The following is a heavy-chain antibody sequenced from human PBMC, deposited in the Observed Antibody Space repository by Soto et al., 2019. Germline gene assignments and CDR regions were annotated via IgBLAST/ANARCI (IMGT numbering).Heavy chain of an antibody. CDR3: ARDTDSVWGSWYDY. CDR1: GYTFTSYA. J-gene: IGHJ4*02. D-gene: IGHD3-16*01. V-gene: IGHV1-3*05. CDR2: INAGNGNT. Sequence: QVQLVQSGAEEKKPGASVKVSCKASGYTFTSYAMHWVRQAPGQRLEWMGWINAGNGNTKYSQKFQGRVTITRDTSASTAYMELSSLRSEDTAVYYCARDTDSVWGSWYDYWGQGTLVTVSS.